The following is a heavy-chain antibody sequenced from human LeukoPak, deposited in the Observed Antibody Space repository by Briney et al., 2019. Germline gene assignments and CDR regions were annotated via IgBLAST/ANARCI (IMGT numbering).Heavy chain of an antibody. CDR3: ARHTSHFDY. CDR2: IYYSGST. D-gene: IGHD2-2*01. V-gene: IGHV4-38-2*01. CDR1: GFTFSSYA. Sequence: GSLRLSCAASGFTFSSYAMSWVRQAPGKGLEWIGSIYYSGSTYYNPSLKSRVTISVDTSKNQFSLKLSSVTAADTAVYYCARHTSHFDYWGQGTLVTVSS. J-gene: IGHJ4*02.